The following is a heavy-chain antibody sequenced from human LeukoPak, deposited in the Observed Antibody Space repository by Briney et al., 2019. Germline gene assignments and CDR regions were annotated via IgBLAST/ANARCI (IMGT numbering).Heavy chain of an antibody. CDR1: GFTFSSYW. CDR2: IKQDGSEK. CDR3: ARLRYCSGGSCYSPGNWFDP. J-gene: IGHJ5*02. D-gene: IGHD2-15*01. V-gene: IGHV3-7*01. Sequence: GGSLRLSCAASGFTFSSYWMSWVRQAPGKGLEWVANIKQDGSEKYYVDSVKGRFTISRDNAKNSLYLQMNSLRAEDTAVYYCARLRYCSGGSCYSPGNWFDPWGQGTLVTVSS.